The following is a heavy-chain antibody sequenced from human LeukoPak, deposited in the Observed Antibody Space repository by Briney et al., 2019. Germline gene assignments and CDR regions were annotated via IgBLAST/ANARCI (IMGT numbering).Heavy chain of an antibody. CDR2: INSDGSST. D-gene: IGHD6-13*01. J-gene: IGHJ4*02. V-gene: IGHV3-74*01. Sequence: GSLRPSWSAPGFPFKSYHLVRQAPGKGLVLVPRINSDGSSTDYADSVKGRFTISRDNAKNTLYLQMDSLRAEDTAVYYCSRDLEAAADPLDYWGQGTLVTVSS. CDR3: SRDLEAAADPLDY. CDR1: GFPFKSY.